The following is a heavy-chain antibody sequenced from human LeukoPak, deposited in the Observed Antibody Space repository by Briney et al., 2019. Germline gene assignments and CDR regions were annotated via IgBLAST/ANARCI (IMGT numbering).Heavy chain of an antibody. J-gene: IGHJ4*02. CDR1: GFAVSTSF. Sequence: GGSLRLSCAASGFAVSTSFMSWVRQAPGKGLEWVSVIYSGGSTYYADSVKGRFTISRDNAKNSLYLQMNSLRAEDTAVYYCARGRYYDIFGYWGQGTLVTVSS. CDR3: ARGRYYDIFGY. CDR2: IYSGGST. D-gene: IGHD3-9*01. V-gene: IGHV3-66*01.